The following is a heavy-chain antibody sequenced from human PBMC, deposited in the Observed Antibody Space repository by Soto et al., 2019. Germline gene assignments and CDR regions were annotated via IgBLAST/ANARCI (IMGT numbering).Heavy chain of an antibody. Sequence: GGSLRLSCAASGFTFSSYAMSWVRQAPGKGLEWVGVISGSGGSTYYADSVKGRFTISRDNSKNTLYLQMNSLRAEDTAVYYCAKQKGPDAGGYGMDVWGQGTTVTVSS. V-gene: IGHV3-23*01. CDR2: ISGSGGST. CDR1: GFTFSSYA. CDR3: AKQKGPDAGGYGMDV. J-gene: IGHJ6*02. D-gene: IGHD3-10*01.